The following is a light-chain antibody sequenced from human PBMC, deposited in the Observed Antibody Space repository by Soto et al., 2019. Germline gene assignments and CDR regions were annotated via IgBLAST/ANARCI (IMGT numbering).Light chain of an antibody. Sequence: QSALTQPASVSGSPGQSITISCAGTSDDVGGYKYVSWYQQHPGRAPKLIIFEVKNRPSGVSTRFSGSKSGSTASLTISGLQAEDEADYYCSSYTRRTTYVFGTGTKLTVL. CDR2: EVK. J-gene: IGLJ1*01. V-gene: IGLV2-14*01. CDR3: SSYTRRTTYV. CDR1: SDDVGGYKY.